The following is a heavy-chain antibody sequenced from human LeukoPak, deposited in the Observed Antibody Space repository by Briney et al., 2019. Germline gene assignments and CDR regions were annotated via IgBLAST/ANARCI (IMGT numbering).Heavy chain of an antibody. Sequence: QSGGSLRLSCAASGFTFSGYAMSWVRQAPGKELEWVSAISGSGGSTYYADSVKGRFTISRDNSKNTLYLQMNSLRAEDTAVYYCAKRYCTSTSCSLFDYWGRGILVTVSS. CDR2: ISGSGGST. D-gene: IGHD2-2*01. CDR3: AKRYCTSTSCSLFDY. V-gene: IGHV3-23*01. J-gene: IGHJ4*02. CDR1: GFTFSGYA.